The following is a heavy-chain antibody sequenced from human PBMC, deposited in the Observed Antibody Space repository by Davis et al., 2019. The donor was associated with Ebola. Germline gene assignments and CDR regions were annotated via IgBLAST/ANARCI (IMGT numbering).Heavy chain of an antibody. CDR1: GDSLSGRSGA. CDR2: TYYKSKWYN. D-gene: IGHD6-19*01. CDR3: ARGWQRSGMDV. Sequence: HSQTLSLTCAISGDSLSGRSGAWHWLRQSPSRGLEWLGRTYYKSKWYNDSAPSVRGRITIHPDTSQNRFSLQLNSVTPEDTAVYYCARGWQRSGMDVWGQGTLVTVSS. J-gene: IGHJ6*02. V-gene: IGHV6-1*01.